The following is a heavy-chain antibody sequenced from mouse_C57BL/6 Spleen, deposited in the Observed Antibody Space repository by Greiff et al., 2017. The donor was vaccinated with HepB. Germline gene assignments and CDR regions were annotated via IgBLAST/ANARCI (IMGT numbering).Heavy chain of an antibody. V-gene: IGHV1-19*01. CDR2: INPYNGGT. J-gene: IGHJ2*01. CDR1: GYTFTDYY. CDR3: ARGDWLLLRFDY. D-gene: IGHD1-1*01. Sequence: EVKLQESGPVLVKPGASVKMSCKASGYTFTDYYMNWVKQSHGKSLEWIGVINPYNGGTSYNQKFKGKATLTVDKSSSTAYMELNSLTSEDSAVYYCARGDWLLLRFDYWGQGTTLTVSS.